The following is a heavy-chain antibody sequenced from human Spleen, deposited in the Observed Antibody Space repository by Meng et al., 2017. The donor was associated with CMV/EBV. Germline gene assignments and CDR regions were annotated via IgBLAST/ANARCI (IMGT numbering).Heavy chain of an antibody. CDR1: GFTFSNYW. J-gene: IGHJ6*02. CDR2: IKRDGSEK. CDR3: AGDRCSSTSCDYYYYGMDV. V-gene: IGHV3-7*01. D-gene: IGHD2-2*01. Sequence: GGSLRLSCAASGFTFSNYWMTWYRQAPGKGLEWVANIKRDGSEKNYVASLKGRFTISRDNSKNTLYLQMNSLRAEDTAVYYCAGDRCSSTSCDYYYYGMDVWGQGTTVTVSS.